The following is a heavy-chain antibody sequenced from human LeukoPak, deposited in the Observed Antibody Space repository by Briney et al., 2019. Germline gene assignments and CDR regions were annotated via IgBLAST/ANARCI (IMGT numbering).Heavy chain of an antibody. D-gene: IGHD2-2*02. J-gene: IGHJ4*02. V-gene: IGHV3-11*01. CDR1: GLSISDYY. CDR2: ISSVTSAI. CDR3: VSTPAIRRLNF. Sequence: GGSLRLSCAASGLSISDYYMSWIRQAPGEGLQWISYISSVTSAIHYADSMKGRFTMSRDNAKNSVYLQRNSLRTEDTAMYFCVSTPAIRRLNFWGQGTLVTVSS.